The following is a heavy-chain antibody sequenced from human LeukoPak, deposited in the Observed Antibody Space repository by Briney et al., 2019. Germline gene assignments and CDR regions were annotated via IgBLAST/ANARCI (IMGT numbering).Heavy chain of an antibody. CDR2: MNPNSGNT. J-gene: IGHJ6*03. V-gene: IGHV1-8*03. CDR3: ARGGLDIVVVPAAIKDYYYYYMDV. Sequence: ASVKVSCKASGYTFTSYDINWVRQATGQGLEWMGWMNPNSGNTGYAQKFQGRVTITRNTSISTAYMELSSLRSEDTAVYYCARGGLDIVVVPAAIKDYYYYYMDVWGKGTTVTVSS. CDR1: GYTFTSYD. D-gene: IGHD2-2*02.